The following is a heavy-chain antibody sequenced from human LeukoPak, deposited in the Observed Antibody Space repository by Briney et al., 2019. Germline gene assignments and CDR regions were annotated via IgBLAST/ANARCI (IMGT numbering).Heavy chain of an antibody. D-gene: IGHD3-3*01. V-gene: IGHV4-59*01. CDR3: ARTDFWSGYYFDY. CDR1: GGSISSYY. Sequence: SETLSLTCTVSGGSISSYYWSWIRQPPGKGLEWIGYIYYSGSTNYNPSLKSRVTISVDTSKNQFSLKLSPVTAADTAVYYCARTDFWSGYYFDYWGQGTLVTVSS. J-gene: IGHJ4*02. CDR2: IYYSGST.